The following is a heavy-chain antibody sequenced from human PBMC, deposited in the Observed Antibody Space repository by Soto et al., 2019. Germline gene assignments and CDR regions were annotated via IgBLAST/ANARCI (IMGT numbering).Heavy chain of an antibody. CDR2: ISYDGSNK. CDR3: AKDREALLMDV. D-gene: IGHD1-26*01. V-gene: IGHV3-30*18. Sequence: GGSLRLSCAASGFTFSSYGMHWVRQAPGKGLEWVAVISYDGSNKYYADSVKGRFTISRDNSKNTLYLQMNSLRAEDTAVYYCAKDREALLMDVWGQGTTVTVSS. CDR1: GFTFSSYG. J-gene: IGHJ6*02.